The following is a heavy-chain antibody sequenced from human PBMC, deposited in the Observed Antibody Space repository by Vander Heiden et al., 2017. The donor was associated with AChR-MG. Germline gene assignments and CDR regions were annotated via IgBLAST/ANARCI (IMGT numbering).Heavy chain of an antibody. Sequence: QVQLVQSGAEVKKPGASVQVSCKASGYTFTGYYMHWVRQAPGQGLEWMGWINPNSGGTSYAQKFQGRVTMTRDTSISTAYMELNSLRSDDTAVYYCAREYSSSSGRVFDYWGQGTLVTVSS. V-gene: IGHV1-2*02. CDR3: AREYSSSSGRVFDY. CDR2: INPNSGGT. CDR1: GYTFTGYY. J-gene: IGHJ4*02. D-gene: IGHD6-6*01.